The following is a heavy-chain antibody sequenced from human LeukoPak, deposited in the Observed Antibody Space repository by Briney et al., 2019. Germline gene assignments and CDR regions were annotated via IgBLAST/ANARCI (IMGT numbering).Heavy chain of an antibody. CDR3: AKDKPKYSYGYWGGY. Sequence: GGSLRLSCAASGFTFSNYGMNWVRQAPGKGLEWVSGITGNGGTTYYADSVKGRFTISRDNSKNTLYLQMNSLRAEDTAVYYCAKDKPKYSYGYWGGYWGQGTLVTVSS. D-gene: IGHD5-18*01. V-gene: IGHV3-23*01. CDR1: GFTFSNYG. J-gene: IGHJ4*02. CDR2: ITGNGGTT.